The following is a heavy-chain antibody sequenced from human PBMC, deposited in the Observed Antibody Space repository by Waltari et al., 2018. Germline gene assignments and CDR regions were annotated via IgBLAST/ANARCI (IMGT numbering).Heavy chain of an antibody. Sequence: QVQLQQWGAGLLRPSETLSLTCAVYGVSLSDYYWTWIRQPLGKGLEGIGEHNLAEITYDNPALWGRVSIVLDKSKNQFSLHLLSVTAADTALYYWVTGPRDKWVGRYSGEFFHHWGPGTLVTVSS. V-gene: IGHV4-34*02. CDR1: GVSLSDYY. D-gene: IGHD6-19*01. CDR2: HNLAEIT. CDR3: VTGPRDKWVGRYSGEFFHH. J-gene: IGHJ1*01.